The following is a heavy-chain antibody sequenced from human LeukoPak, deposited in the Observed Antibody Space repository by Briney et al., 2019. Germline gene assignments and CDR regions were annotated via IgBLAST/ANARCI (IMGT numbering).Heavy chain of an antibody. J-gene: IGHJ6*03. V-gene: IGHV4-4*07. Sequence: SETLSLTCTVSGGSISSYYWSWIRQPAGKGLEWIGRIFTSGSTNYNPSLKSRVTISVDKSKNHFSLKLSSVTAADTAVYYCARDTAIQQIYYYYYMDVWGKGTTVTVSS. CDR1: GGSISSYY. D-gene: IGHD5-18*01. CDR2: IFTSGST. CDR3: ARDTAIQQIYYYYYMDV.